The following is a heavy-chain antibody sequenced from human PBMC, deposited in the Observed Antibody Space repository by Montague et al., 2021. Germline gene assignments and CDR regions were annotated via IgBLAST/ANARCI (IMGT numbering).Heavy chain of an antibody. CDR1: GFSLSTSGVG. CDR2: IYWDDDK. Sequence: PALGKLTQTLTLTCTFSGFSLSTSGVGVGWIRQPPGKALEWLALIYWDDDKRYSPSLKSRLTITKGTSKNQVVLTMTNMDPVDTATYYCAHRQGGYDLWYWGQGTLVTVSS. V-gene: IGHV2-5*02. J-gene: IGHJ4*02. D-gene: IGHD5-12*01. CDR3: AHRQGGYDLWY.